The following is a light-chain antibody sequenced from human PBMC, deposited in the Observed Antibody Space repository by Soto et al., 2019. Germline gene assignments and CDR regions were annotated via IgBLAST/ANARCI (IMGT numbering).Light chain of an antibody. J-gene: IGLJ2*01. V-gene: IGLV5-45*03. CDR3: MIWHSSAVV. Sequence: QSVLTQPSSLSASPGASASLTCTLRSGINGGTYTIYWFQQKPGSPPQYLLTYKSDSDKQQGSGVPSRFSGSKDASANAGILLISGLQSEDEADYYCMIWHSSAVVFGGGTKLTVL. CDR2: YKSDSDK. CDR1: SGINGGTYT.